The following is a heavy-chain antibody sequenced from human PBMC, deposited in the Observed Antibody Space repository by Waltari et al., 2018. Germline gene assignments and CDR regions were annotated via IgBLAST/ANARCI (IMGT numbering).Heavy chain of an antibody. Sequence: QVQLVQPGAEVKKPGSSVKVSCKASGGTFSSYAISWVRQAPGQGLEWMGRIIPIFGTANYAQKFQGRVTITADKATSTAYMELSSLRSEDTAVYYCARETRWGLLWFRELLDYWGQGTLVTVSS. J-gene: IGHJ4*02. CDR2: IIPIFGTA. D-gene: IGHD3-10*01. CDR3: ARETRWGLLWFRELLDY. V-gene: IGHV1-69*08. CDR1: GGTFSSYA.